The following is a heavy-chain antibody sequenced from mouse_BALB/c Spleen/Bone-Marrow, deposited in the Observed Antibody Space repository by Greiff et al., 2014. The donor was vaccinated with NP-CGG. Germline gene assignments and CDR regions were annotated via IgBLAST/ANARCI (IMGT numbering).Heavy chain of an antibody. CDR3: ARGGAFAY. V-gene: IGHV14-3*02. CDR1: GFNIKDTY. J-gene: IGHJ3*01. Sequence: EVQLQESGAELVKPGASVKLSCTASGFNIKDTYMHWVKQRPEQGLEWIGRIDPANGNTKYDPKFQGKATITADTSSNTAYLQLSSLTPEDTAVYYCARGGAFAYWGQGTLVTVSA. CDR2: IDPANGNT.